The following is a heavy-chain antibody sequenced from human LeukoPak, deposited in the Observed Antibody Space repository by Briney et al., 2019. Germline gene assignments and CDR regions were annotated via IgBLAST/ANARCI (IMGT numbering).Heavy chain of an antibody. J-gene: IGHJ4*01. V-gene: IGHV4-34*01. CDR2: INHSGST. CDR1: GGSFSGYY. Sequence: SETLSLTCAVYGGSFSGYYWSWIRQPPGKGLEWSGEINHSGSTNYNPSLKSRVTITVDTTKNQFSLKLSSVTAADTAVYYCERGCYYDSSGYSQYYFDYWGQGTLVTVSS. D-gene: IGHD3-22*01. CDR3: ERGCYYDSSGYSQYYFDY.